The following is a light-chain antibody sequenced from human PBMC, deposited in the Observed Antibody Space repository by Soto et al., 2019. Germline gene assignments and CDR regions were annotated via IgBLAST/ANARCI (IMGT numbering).Light chain of an antibody. Sequence: DIQVTQHPSSLSASVGDRVTITCRASQGIKNYLAWYQQKPGETPNLLIYAASTLESVIPPRFSGSGSGTDFTLTINNLQPEDVATYYCQRYYNAPFTFGGGTKVEIK. V-gene: IGKV1-27*01. CDR3: QRYYNAPFT. CDR1: QGIKNY. J-gene: IGKJ4*01. CDR2: AAS.